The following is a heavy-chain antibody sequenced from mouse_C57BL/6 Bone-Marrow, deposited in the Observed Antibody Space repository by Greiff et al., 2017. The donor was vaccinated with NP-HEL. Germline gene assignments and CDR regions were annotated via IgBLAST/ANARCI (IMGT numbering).Heavy chain of an antibody. Sequence: VKLMESGAELARPGASVKLSCKASGYTFTSYGISWVKQRTGQGLEWIGEIYPRSGNTYYNEKFKGKATLTADKSSSTAYMELRSLTSEDSAVYFCASLYYYWGQGTTLTVSS. V-gene: IGHV1-81*01. J-gene: IGHJ2*01. CDR2: IYPRSGNT. CDR3: ASLYYY. D-gene: IGHD1-1*01. CDR1: GYTFTSYG.